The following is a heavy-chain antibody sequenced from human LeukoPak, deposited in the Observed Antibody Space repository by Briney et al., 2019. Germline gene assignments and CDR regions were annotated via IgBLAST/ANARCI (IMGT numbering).Heavy chain of an antibody. D-gene: IGHD2-2*01. Sequence: ASVKVSCKASGYTFTGYYMHWVRQAPGQGLEWMGRINPNSGGTNYAQKFQGRVTMTRDTSISTAYMELSRLRSDDAAVYYCAREKVRQSGMDVWGQGTTVTVSS. CDR3: AREKVRQSGMDV. V-gene: IGHV1-2*06. CDR2: INPNSGGT. J-gene: IGHJ6*02. CDR1: GYTFTGYY.